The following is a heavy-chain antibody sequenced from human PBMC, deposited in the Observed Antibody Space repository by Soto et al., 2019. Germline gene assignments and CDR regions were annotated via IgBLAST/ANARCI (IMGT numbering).Heavy chain of an antibody. CDR2: INPSSGNT. V-gene: IGHV1-8*01. J-gene: IGHJ6*02. D-gene: IGHD2-21*01. CDR3: ERDGILCSGVIVVYGMDV. CDR1: GYSFTRHA. Sequence: QVQLVQSGAEVKKPGASVKVSCKASGYSFTRHAINWVRQAPGQGLEWMGWINPSSGNTGYAQRFLGRLTMRTETSTRTAYMDLSGLESEDTAIDYCERDGILCSGVIVVYGMDVWGQGTRVTVPS.